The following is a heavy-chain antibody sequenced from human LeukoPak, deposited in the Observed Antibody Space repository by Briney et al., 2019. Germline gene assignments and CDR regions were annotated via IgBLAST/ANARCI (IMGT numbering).Heavy chain of an antibody. J-gene: IGHJ4*02. Sequence: SVKVSCKAPGGTFSSYAISWVRQAPGQGLEWMGRIIPILGIANYAQKFQGRVTITADKSTSTAYMELSSLRSEDTAVYYCASGPADYGYLLDYWGQGTLVTVSS. D-gene: IGHD4/OR15-4a*01. V-gene: IGHV1-69*04. CDR2: IIPILGIA. CDR1: GGTFSSYA. CDR3: ASGPADYGYLLDY.